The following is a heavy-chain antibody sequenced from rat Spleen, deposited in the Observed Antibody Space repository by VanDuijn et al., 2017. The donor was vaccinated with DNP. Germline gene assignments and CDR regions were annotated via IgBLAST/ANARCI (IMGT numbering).Heavy chain of an antibody. CDR2: IIYADSST. CDR3: VRWNSGHFDY. V-gene: IGHV5-7*01. J-gene: IGHJ2*01. D-gene: IGHD4-3*01. CDR1: GFTFSDYN. Sequence: EVQLVESGGGLVQPGRSLKLSCAASGFTFSDYNMAWVRQAPKKGLEWVATIIYADSSTYYGDSVKGRFTISRDNAKSTLYLLMDSLRSEDTATYYCVRWNSGHFDYWGQGVMVTVSS.